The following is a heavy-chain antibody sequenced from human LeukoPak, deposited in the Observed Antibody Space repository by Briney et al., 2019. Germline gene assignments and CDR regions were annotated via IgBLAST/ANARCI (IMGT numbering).Heavy chain of an antibody. CDR1: GGSVSSGSDY. D-gene: IGHD3-10*01. Sequence: ASETLSLTCTVSGGSVSSGSDYWSWIRQPPGKVLEWIGHISYSGSTNYNPSLKSRVTISLDTSKNQLSLKLSSVTTADTAVYYCARGQAALWFGELWGQGTLVTVSS. CDR3: ARGQAALWFGEL. V-gene: IGHV4-61*01. J-gene: IGHJ4*02. CDR2: ISYSGST.